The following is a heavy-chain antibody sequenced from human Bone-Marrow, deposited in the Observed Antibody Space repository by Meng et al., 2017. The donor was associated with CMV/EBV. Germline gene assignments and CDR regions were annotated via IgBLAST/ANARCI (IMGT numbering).Heavy chain of an antibody. Sequence: SETLSLTCTVAGGSMNTGSYYWGWIRQPPGKGLEWIGSIYYSGSTYYNPSLKSRGTISIDTSKNRFSLRLKSVTAADTAVYYCARGPRTRPPGNWFDPWGQGTLVTVSS. CDR2: IYYSGST. CDR1: GGSMNTGSYY. V-gene: IGHV4-39*07. CDR3: ARGPRTRPPGNWFDP. J-gene: IGHJ5*02.